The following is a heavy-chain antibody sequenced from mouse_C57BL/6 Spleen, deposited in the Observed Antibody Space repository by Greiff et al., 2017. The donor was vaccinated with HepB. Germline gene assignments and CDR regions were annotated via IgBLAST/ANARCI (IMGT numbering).Heavy chain of an antibody. CDR3: AKVDPTLYYFDY. V-gene: IGHV5-17*01. D-gene: IGHD2-10*01. Sequence: EVQRVESGGGLVKPGGSLKLSCAASGFTFSDYGMHWVRQAPEKGLEWVAYISSGSSTIYYADTVKGRFTISRDNAKNTLFLQMTTRRSEDTAMYYCAKVDPTLYYFDYWGQGTTLTVSS. J-gene: IGHJ2*01. CDR1: GFTFSDYG. CDR2: ISSGSSTI.